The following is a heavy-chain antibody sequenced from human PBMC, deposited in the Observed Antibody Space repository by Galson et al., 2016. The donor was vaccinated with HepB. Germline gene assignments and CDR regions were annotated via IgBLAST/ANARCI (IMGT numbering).Heavy chain of an antibody. CDR2: IWYDGSNE. CDR3: AKDVGYCSGGTCSNDI. J-gene: IGHJ3*02. V-gene: IGHV3-33*03. Sequence: SLRLSCAAPGFTLSSYGMHWIRQAPAKGLEWVAVIWYDGSNEHYADSVKGRFTISRDNPNNTLYLQMNSLRDEDTAVYYCAKDVGYCSGGTCSNDIWGQGTMVTVSS. CDR1: GFTLSSYG. D-gene: IGHD2-15*01.